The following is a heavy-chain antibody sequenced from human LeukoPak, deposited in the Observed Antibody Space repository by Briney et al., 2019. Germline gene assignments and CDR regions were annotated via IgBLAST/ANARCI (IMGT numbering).Heavy chain of an antibody. CDR3: ARAGYSGYDIADY. V-gene: IGHV4-38-2*02. CDR2: IYHSGST. J-gene: IGHJ4*02. D-gene: IGHD5-12*01. CDR1: GYSISSGYY. Sequence: SETLSLTCTVSGYSISSGYYWGWIRQPPGKGLEWIGSIYHSGSTYYNPSLKSRVTISVDTSKNQFSLKLSSVTAADTAVYYCARAGYSGYDIADYWGQGTLVTVSS.